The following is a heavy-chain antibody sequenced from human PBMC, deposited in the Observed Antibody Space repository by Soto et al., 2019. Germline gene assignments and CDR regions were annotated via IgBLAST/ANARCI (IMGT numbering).Heavy chain of an antibody. CDR1: GFTFSSYA. CDR3: AKDRSYASTYDY. V-gene: IGHV3-23*01. Sequence: GGSLRLSCAASGFTFSSYAMSWVRQAPGKGLEWVSAISGSGGSTYYADSVKGRFTISRDNSKNTLYRQMNSLRAEDTAVYYCAKDRSYASTYDYWGQGTLVTVSS. D-gene: IGHD2-8*01. J-gene: IGHJ4*02. CDR2: ISGSGGST.